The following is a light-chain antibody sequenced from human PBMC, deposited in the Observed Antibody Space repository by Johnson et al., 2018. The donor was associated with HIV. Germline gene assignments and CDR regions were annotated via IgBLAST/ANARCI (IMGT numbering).Light chain of an antibody. Sequence: QSVLTQPPSVSAAPGQKVTISCSGSSSNIGNNYVSWYQQLPGTAPKLLIYETNKRPSGIPDRFSGSQSGTSATLGITGLQTGDEADYYCATWDSSLSPRGVFGTGTKVTVL. CDR3: ATWDSSLSPRGV. CDR2: ETN. CDR1: SSNIGNNY. J-gene: IGLJ1*01. V-gene: IGLV1-51*02.